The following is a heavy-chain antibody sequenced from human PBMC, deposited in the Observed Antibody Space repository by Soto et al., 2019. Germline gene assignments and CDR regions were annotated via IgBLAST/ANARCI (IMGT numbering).Heavy chain of an antibody. CDR1: GGSISSYY. CDR2: IYYSGST. V-gene: IGHV4-59*01. Sequence: QVQLQESGPGLVKPSETLSLTCTVSGGSISSYYWSWIRQPPGKGLEWIGYIYYSGSTNYNPSLKSRVPISVDTSKNQFSLKLSSVTAADTAVYYRARTLFGWGIFFDPWGQGNLVTVSS. D-gene: IGHD3-10*02. CDR3: ARTLFGWGIFFDP. J-gene: IGHJ5*02.